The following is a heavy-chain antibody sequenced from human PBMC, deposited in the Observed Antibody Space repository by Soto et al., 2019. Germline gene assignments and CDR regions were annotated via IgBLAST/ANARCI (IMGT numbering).Heavy chain of an antibody. CDR2: ISGSGGST. V-gene: IGHV3-23*01. J-gene: IGHJ4*02. Sequence: GGSLRLSCAASGFTFSSYAMSWVRQAPGKGLEWVSAISGSGGSTYYADSVKGRFTISRDNSKNTLYLQMNSLRAEDTAVYYCAKVWDSSSSGGDYYFDYWGQGTLVTVSS. D-gene: IGHD6-6*01. CDR3: AKVWDSSSSGGDYYFDY. CDR1: GFTFSSYA.